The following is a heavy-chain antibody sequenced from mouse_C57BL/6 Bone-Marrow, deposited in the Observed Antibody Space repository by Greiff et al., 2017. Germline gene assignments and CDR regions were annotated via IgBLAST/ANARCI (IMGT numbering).Heavy chain of an antibody. D-gene: IGHD2-4*01. CDR2: MHPNGGSP. CDR3: AISYDYDDYTMDY. CDR1: GYTFTNYW. J-gene: IGHJ4*01. V-gene: IGHV1-64*01. Sequence: VQLQQPGAELVKPGASVKLSCKASGYTFTNYWMHWVKQRPGQGLEWIGMMHPNGGSPEYNEKFKSEATLSVVKSSRTAYMELSSLTSEDSAVYYCAISYDYDDYTMDYWGQGTSVTVSS.